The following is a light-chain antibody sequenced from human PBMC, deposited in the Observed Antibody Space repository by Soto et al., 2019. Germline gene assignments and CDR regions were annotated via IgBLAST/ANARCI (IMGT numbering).Light chain of an antibody. CDR3: QSYETSSLWV. CDR2: GNS. Sequence: QSALTQPPSVSGAPGQRVTISCTGSSSNIGAGYDVHWYQQLPGTAPKLLIYGNSNRPSGVPDRFSGSKSGTSASLAITGLQAEDEADYYCQSYETSSLWVFGGGTKLTVL. CDR1: SSNIGAGYD. J-gene: IGLJ3*02. V-gene: IGLV1-40*01.